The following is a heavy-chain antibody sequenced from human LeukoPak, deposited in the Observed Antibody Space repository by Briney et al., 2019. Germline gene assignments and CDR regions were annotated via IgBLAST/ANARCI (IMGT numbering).Heavy chain of an antibody. D-gene: IGHD3-3*01. Sequence: GGTLRLSCAASGFTFSSYGMTWVRQAPGKGLEWVANIKQDGSEKYYVDSVKGRFTISRDNAKNSLYLQMNSLRAEDTAVYYCARGEDSIFGVVIERYYYYYMDVWGKGTTVTVSS. CDR3: ARGEDSIFGVVIERYYYYYMDV. V-gene: IGHV3-7*01. J-gene: IGHJ6*03. CDR2: IKQDGSEK. CDR1: GFTFSSYG.